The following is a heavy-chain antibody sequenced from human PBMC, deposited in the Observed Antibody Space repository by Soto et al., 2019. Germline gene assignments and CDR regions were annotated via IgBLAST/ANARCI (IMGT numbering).Heavy chain of an antibody. V-gene: IGHV3-48*01. CDR2: ISSSSSTL. CDR3: ASASFQLSLFDY. CDR1: GFTFSSYS. D-gene: IGHD3-16*02. J-gene: IGHJ4*02. Sequence: EVQLVESGGGLVQPGGSLRLSCAASGFTFSSYSMNWVRQAPGKGLEWVSYISSSSSTLYYADSVKGRFTISRDNAKNSLYLQMNSLRAEDTAVYYCASASFQLSLFDYWGQGTLVTVSS.